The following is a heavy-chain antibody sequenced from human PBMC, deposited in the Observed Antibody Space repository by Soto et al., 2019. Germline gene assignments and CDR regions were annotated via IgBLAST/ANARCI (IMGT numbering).Heavy chain of an antibody. CDR2: IYYSGST. Sequence: PSETLSLTCTVSCGSISSGDYYWSWIRQPPGKGLEWIGYIYYSGSTYYNPSLKSRVTISVDTSKNQFSLKLSSVTAADTAVYYCARDRRYSYGSFDYWGQGTLVTVSS. D-gene: IGHD5-18*01. V-gene: IGHV4-30-4*01. CDR1: CGSISSGDYY. CDR3: ARDRRYSYGSFDY. J-gene: IGHJ4*02.